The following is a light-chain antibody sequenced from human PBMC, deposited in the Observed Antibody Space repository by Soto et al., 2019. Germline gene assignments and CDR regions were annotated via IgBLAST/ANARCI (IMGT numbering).Light chain of an antibody. CDR2: DAS. CDR3: QQYDNLPLT. V-gene: IGKV1-33*01. Sequence: DIQMTQSPSSLSASVGDRVTITCQASQDIKNYLNWYQQKSGKAPKLLSYDASDLETGVPSRFSGSGSGTDFTFTINSLQPDDIATYYCQQYDNLPLTFGGGTKVEIK. CDR1: QDIKNY. J-gene: IGKJ4*01.